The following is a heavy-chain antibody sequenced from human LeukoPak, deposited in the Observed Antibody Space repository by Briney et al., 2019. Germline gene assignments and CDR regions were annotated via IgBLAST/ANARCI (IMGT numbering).Heavy chain of an antibody. Sequence: ASVKVSCKGSGYTFTDYYMHWVRQAPGQGLEWMGWIYPNRGGTNYAQKFQGRVTMTRDTSINTAYMELSRLRSDDTAVYYCARAYDDSGNLDYWGQGTLVTVSS. CDR2: IYPNRGGT. V-gene: IGHV1-2*02. D-gene: IGHD3-22*01. J-gene: IGHJ4*02. CDR3: ARAYDDSGNLDY. CDR1: GYTFTDYY.